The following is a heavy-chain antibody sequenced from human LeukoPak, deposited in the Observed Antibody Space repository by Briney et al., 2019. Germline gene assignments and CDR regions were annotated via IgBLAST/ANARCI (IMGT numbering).Heavy chain of an antibody. J-gene: IGHJ4*02. Sequence: PGRSLRLSCAASGFTFSSYAMSWVRQAPGKGLEWVSAISGSGGSTYYADSVKGRFTNSRDNSKNTLYLQMNSLRAEDTAVYYCAKSRSVMVRGVISFVDYWGQGTLVTVSS. CDR3: AKSRSVMVRGVISFVDY. D-gene: IGHD3-10*01. CDR1: GFTFSSYA. V-gene: IGHV3-23*01. CDR2: ISGSGGST.